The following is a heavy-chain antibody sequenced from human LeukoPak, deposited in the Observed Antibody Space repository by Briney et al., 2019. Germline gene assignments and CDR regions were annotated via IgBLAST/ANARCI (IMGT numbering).Heavy chain of an antibody. Sequence: ASVKVSCKASGYTFTGYYMHWVRQAPGQGLEWMGWINPNSGGTNYAQKFQGRVTMTRDTSISTAYMELSRLRSDDTAVYYCARIPRQYYYDSSGYWGLGYFDYWGQGTLVTVSS. CDR2: INPNSGGT. J-gene: IGHJ4*02. D-gene: IGHD3-22*01. V-gene: IGHV1-2*02. CDR3: ARIPRQYYYDSSGYWGLGYFDY. CDR1: GYTFTGYY.